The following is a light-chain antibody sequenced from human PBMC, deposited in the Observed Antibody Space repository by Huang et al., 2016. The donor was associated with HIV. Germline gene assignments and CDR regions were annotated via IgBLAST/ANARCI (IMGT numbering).Light chain of an antibody. J-gene: IGKJ3*01. CDR1: QSVSGS. V-gene: IGKV3-15*01. Sequence: EIVLTQSPATLSVSPGERATLSCRACQSVSGSLAWYQQKPGQAPRLLIYGASTRATGVPARFSGSGSGTEFTLTISSLQSEDCAVYYCQQYNNFYTFGPGTRVDIK. CDR2: GAS. CDR3: QQYNNFYT.